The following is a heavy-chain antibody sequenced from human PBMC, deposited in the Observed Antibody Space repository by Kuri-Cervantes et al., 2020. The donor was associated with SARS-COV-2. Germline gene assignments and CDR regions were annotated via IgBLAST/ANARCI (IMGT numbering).Heavy chain of an antibody. CDR2: ISGSGGST. D-gene: IGHD6-13*01. Sequence: GGSLRLSCAASGFTLSRYTMNWVRQAPGKGLEWVSAISGSGGSTYYADSVKGRFTISRDNSKNTLYLQMNSLRAEDTAVYYCAKVSGSSWPLDFDYWGQGTLVTVSS. V-gene: IGHV3-23*01. CDR3: AKVSGSSWPLDFDY. J-gene: IGHJ4*02. CDR1: GFTLSRYT.